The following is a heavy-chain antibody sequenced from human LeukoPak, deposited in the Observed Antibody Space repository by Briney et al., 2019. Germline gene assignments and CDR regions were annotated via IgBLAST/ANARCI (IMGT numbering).Heavy chain of an antibody. CDR2: IYYSGST. CDR1: GGSISSSSYY. Sequence: SETLSLTCTVSGGSISSSSYYWSWIRQPPGKGLEWIGCIYYSGSTNYNPSLKSRVTISVYTSKNQFSLKLSSVTAADTAVYYCARLKYYYDSSGYRAEYFQHWGQGTLVTVSS. D-gene: IGHD3-22*01. J-gene: IGHJ1*01. V-gene: IGHV4-61*01. CDR3: ARLKYYYDSSGYRAEYFQH.